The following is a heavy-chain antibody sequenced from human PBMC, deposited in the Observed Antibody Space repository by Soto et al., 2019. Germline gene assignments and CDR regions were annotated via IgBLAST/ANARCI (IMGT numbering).Heavy chain of an antibody. V-gene: IGHV3-23*01. CDR2: ISGGDVTT. J-gene: IGHJ6*02. CDR1: GFTFGSYA. D-gene: IGHD2-8*02. CDR3: VKDWTGDTCPCMDV. Sequence: QAGGSVRLSCAASGFTFGSYAMTWVRQAPGKGLEWVSSISGGDVTTYYADSVKGRFTISRDNSKNTVSLQMNSLRVEDTAVYYCVKDWTGDTCPCMDVWGQGTLVTVSS.